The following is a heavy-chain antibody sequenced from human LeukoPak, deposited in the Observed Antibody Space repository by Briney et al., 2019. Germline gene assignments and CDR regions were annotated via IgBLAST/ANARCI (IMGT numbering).Heavy chain of an antibody. CDR3: ARDVGGGWLQS. D-gene: IGHD5-24*01. V-gene: IGHV4-59*01. CDR2: MYYSGST. J-gene: IGHJ4*02. CDR1: GGSINNDY. Sequence: SETLSLTCTVSGGSINNDYWSWIRQPPGNGLEWIGYMYYSGSTNYNPSLKSRVTISVVTSKNQFSLRLSSVTAADTAVYYCARDVGGGWLQSWGQGTLVTVSS.